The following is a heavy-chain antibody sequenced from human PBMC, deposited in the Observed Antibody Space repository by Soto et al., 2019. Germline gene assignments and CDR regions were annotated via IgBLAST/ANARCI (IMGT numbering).Heavy chain of an antibody. CDR2: ISGSGGNT. Sequence: EVQLLESGGGFVQPWGSLRLSCAASGFTFSNYAMTCFRQSPVKWLEWVSGISGSGGNTYYADSVKGRFTISRDNSQNTLDLQMNSLRAEDTAVYYCATAYRTSCSTTRCPFDPWGPGTLVTVPS. J-gene: IGHJ5*02. V-gene: IGHV3-23*01. CDR3: ATAYRTSCSTTRCPFDP. CDR1: GFTFSNYA. D-gene: IGHD2-2*01.